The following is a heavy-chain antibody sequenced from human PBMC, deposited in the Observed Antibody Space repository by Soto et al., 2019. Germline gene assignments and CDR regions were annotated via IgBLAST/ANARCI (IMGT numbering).Heavy chain of an antibody. D-gene: IGHD2-2*01. V-gene: IGHV4-34*01. CDR1: GGSFSGYY. CDR3: ARGYQLLWRGWFDP. Sequence: KSSETLSLTCAVYGGSFSGYYWSWIRQPPGKGLEWIGEINHSGSTNYNPSLKSRVTISVDTSKNQFSLKLSSVTAADTAVYYCARGYQLLWRGWFDPWGQGTLVTVSS. CDR2: INHSGST. J-gene: IGHJ5*02.